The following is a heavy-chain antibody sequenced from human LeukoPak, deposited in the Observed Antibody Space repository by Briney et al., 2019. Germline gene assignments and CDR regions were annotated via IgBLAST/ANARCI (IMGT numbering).Heavy chain of an antibody. J-gene: IGHJ4*02. CDR1: GYTFTSSG. CDR3: ARGLGASTIIFFDY. V-gene: IGHV1-18*01. Sequence: ASVKVSCKTSGYTFTSSGISWLRQAPGQGLEWMGWISPKNGNTKYAQKIQGRITMTTDTSTSTAYMELRSLRSDDTAVYYCARGLGASTIIFFDYWGQGTLVTVSS. CDR2: ISPKNGNT. D-gene: IGHD5-24*01.